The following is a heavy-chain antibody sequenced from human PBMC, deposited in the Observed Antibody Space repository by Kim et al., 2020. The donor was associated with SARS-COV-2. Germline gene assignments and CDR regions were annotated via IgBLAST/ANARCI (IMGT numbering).Heavy chain of an antibody. V-gene: IGHV3-11*05. J-gene: IGHJ4*02. D-gene: IGHD6-13*01. Sequence: ADSLTGRFTISRDNAKNSLYLQMNSLRADDTAVYYCARVSLGSSSWYYFDYWGQGTLVTVSS. CDR3: ARVSLGSSSWYYFDY.